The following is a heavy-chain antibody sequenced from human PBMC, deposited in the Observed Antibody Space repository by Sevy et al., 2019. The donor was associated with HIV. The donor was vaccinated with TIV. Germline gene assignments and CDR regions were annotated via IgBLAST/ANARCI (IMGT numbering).Heavy chain of an antibody. V-gene: IGHV1-18*01. CDR2: ISAYNCST. CDR1: GYTFTNYG. J-gene: IGHJ4*02. D-gene: IGHD3-22*01. Sequence: ASVKVSCKASGYTFTNYGINWVRQGPGQGLEWMGWISAYNCSTNYAQNLQGRVTMTTDTSTSTAYMELRSLRSDDTAVYYCARGRCDTSVYKYLRHWGQGTLVTVSS. CDR3: ARGRCDTSVYKYLRH.